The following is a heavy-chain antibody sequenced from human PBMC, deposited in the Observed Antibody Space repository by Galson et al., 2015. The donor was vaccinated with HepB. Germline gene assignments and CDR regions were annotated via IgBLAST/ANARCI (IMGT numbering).Heavy chain of an antibody. J-gene: IGHJ4*02. CDR1: GYTFTTYP. Sequence: SVKVSCKASGYTFTTYPMHWVRQAPGQRLEWMGWINGDKGNTRYSQKFQGRVTITRDISATTAYMELSSLRSEDTAVYYCARPRSVSALFGRDRGPEYYLEYWGQGTLVTVSS. CDR2: INGDKGNT. CDR3: ARPRSVSALFGRDRGPEYYLEY. D-gene: IGHD2-21*02. V-gene: IGHV1-3*01.